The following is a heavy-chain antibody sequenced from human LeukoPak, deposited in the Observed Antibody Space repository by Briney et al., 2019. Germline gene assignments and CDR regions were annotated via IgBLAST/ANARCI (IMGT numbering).Heavy chain of an antibody. J-gene: IGHJ4*02. CDR1: GFTFSNYA. CDR2: SSGSGDGT. Sequence: GGALRLSCAASGFTFSNYAMSWVGQAPGKGLEGVSGSSGSGDGTYYGDSVNGRFIISRDNSKNTLYLQMNSLRAEDTAVYYCAKEKQRNFDYWGQGTLVTVSS. CDR3: AKEKQRNFDY. V-gene: IGHV3-23*01.